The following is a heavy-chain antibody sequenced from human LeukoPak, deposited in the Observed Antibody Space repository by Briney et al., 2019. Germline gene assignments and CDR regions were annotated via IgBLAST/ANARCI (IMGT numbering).Heavy chain of an antibody. V-gene: IGHV4-39*01. D-gene: IGHD4-17*01. Sequence: PSETLSLTCTVSGGSISSSSYYWGWIRQPPGKGLEWIGSIYYSGSTYYNPSLTSRVTISVDTSKNQFSLKLSSVTAADTAVYYCARLDYGGHYFDYWGQGTLVTVSS. CDR1: GGSISSSSYY. J-gene: IGHJ4*02. CDR2: IYYSGST. CDR3: ARLDYGGHYFDY.